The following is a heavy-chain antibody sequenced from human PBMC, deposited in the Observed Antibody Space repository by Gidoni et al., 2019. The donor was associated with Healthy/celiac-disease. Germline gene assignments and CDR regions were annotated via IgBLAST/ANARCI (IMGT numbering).Heavy chain of an antibody. CDR1: GFTFSSYS. CDR2: ISSSSSTI. V-gene: IGHV3-48*01. D-gene: IGHD6-19*01. Sequence: EVQLVESGGGLVQTGGSLRLSCAASGFTFSSYSMNWVRQAPGKGLEWVSYISSSSSTIYYADSVKCRFTSSRDNAKNSLYLQMNSLRAEDTAVYYCARDGIAVANYFDYWGQGTLVTVSS. CDR3: ARDGIAVANYFDY. J-gene: IGHJ4*02.